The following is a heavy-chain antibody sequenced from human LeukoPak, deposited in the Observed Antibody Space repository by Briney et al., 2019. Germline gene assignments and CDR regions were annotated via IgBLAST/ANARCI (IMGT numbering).Heavy chain of an antibody. CDR3: ASPQMEINLFDY. Sequence: SETLSLTCGVSGGSIRGSTYYWAWIRQPPGRGLEWIGSFYYNGHTYYNASLESRVTISVDTSKSQVSLNLSSVTAADTAVYYCASPQMEINLFDYWGQGTLVTVSS. J-gene: IGHJ4*02. D-gene: IGHD5-24*01. CDR2: FYYNGHT. V-gene: IGHV4-39*01. CDR1: GGSIRGSTYY.